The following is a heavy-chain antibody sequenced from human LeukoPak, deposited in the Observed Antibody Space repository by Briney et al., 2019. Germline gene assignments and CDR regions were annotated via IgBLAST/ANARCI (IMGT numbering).Heavy chain of an antibody. J-gene: IGHJ4*02. Sequence: GSLRLSCTASGLTLSNYWMIWVRQAPGKGLQWVAKIKQDGSEKYYVDSVKGRFTISRDNAENSLYLQMNSLRVEDTAVYYCAARSSGNPYFWGQGTLVTVSS. CDR1: GLTLSNYW. CDR3: AARSSGNPYF. V-gene: IGHV3-7*03. CDR2: IKQDGSEK. D-gene: IGHD1-26*01.